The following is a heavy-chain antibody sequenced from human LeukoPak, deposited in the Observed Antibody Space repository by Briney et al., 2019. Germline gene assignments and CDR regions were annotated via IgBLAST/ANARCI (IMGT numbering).Heavy chain of an antibody. Sequence: GGSLRLSCAAFGFTFSSYSMNWVRQAPGKGLEWVSSISSSSSYIYYADSVKGRFTISRDNAKNSLYLQMNSLRAEDTAVYYCARRLLGSSRDNWFDPWGQGTLVTVSS. J-gene: IGHJ5*02. V-gene: IGHV3-21*01. D-gene: IGHD6-13*01. CDR3: ARRLLGSSRDNWFDP. CDR2: ISSSSSYI. CDR1: GFTFSSYS.